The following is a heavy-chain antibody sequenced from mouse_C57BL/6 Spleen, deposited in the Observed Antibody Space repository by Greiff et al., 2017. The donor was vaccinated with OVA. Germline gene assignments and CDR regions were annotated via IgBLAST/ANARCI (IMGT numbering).Heavy chain of an antibody. CDR2: IHPNSGST. CDR1: GYTFTSYW. J-gene: IGHJ3*01. CDR3: AIANWDEGFAY. D-gene: IGHD4-1*01. V-gene: IGHV1-64*01. Sequence: QVQLQQPGAELVKPGASVKLSCKASGYTFTSYWMHWVKQRPGQGLEWIGMIHPNSGSTNYNEKFKSKATLTVDKSSSTAYMQLSSLTSEDSAVYYCAIANWDEGFAYWGQGTLVTVSA.